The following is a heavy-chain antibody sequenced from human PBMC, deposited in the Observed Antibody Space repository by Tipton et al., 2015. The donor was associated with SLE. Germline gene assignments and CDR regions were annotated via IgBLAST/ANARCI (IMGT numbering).Heavy chain of an antibody. J-gene: IGHJ3*02. CDR3: ARGGVVAATDDAFDI. CDR2: ISGSGGST. D-gene: IGHD2-15*01. Sequence: SLRLSCAASGFTFNNYAMSWVRQAPGKGLEWVSAISGSGGSTYYADSVKGRFTISRDNSKNTLYLQMNSLRAEDTAVYYCARGGVVAATDDAFDIWGQGTIVAVSS. V-gene: IGHV3-23*01. CDR1: GFTFNNYA.